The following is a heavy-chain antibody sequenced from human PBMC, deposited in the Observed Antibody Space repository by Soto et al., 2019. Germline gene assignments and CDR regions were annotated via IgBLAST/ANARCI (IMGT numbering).Heavy chain of an antibody. CDR1: GGSFSGYY. Sequence: QVRLEQWGAGLLKPSETLSLTCAVYGGSFSGYYWSWIRQPPGKGLEWLGTINHSAITDYNPSLKSRVTISIHTSKKQFYMKLDSVPAADTAVYYWAIGPEMWLPGGGYWGQGTLVTVSS. V-gene: IGHV4-34*01. CDR2: INHSAIT. D-gene: IGHD5-12*01. J-gene: IGHJ4*02. CDR3: AIGPEMWLPGGGY.